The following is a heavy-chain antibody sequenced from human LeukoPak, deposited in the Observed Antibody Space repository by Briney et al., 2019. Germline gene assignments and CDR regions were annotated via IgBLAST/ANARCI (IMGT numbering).Heavy chain of an antibody. V-gene: IGHV4-34*01. D-gene: IGHD3-9*01. CDR1: GGSFSGYY. CDR2: INRSGST. J-gene: IGHJ4*02. CDR3: ARVRLTGYPYYFDY. Sequence: SETLSLTCAVYGGSFSGYYWSWIRQPPGKGLEWIGEINRSGSTNYNPSLKSRVTISVDTSKNQFSLKLSSVTAADTAVYYCARVRLTGYPYYFDYWGQGTLVTVSS.